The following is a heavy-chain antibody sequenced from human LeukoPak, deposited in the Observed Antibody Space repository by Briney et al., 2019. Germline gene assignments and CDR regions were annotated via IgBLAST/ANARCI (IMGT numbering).Heavy chain of an antibody. CDR3: AKALDDILTTIDY. J-gene: IGHJ4*02. CDR2: ISGSGGST. Sequence: PGRSLRLPCAASGFTFSQYAIHWVRQAPGKGLEWVSAISGSGGSTYYADSVKGRFTISRDNSKNTLYLQMNSLRAEDTAVYYCAKALDDILTTIDYWGQGTLVTVSS. D-gene: IGHD3-9*01. V-gene: IGHV3-23*01. CDR1: GFTFSQYA.